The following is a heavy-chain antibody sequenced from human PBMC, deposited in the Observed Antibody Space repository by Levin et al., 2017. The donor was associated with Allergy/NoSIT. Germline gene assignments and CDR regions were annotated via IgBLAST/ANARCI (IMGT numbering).Heavy chain of an antibody. CDR2: IKSKTDGGTT. CDR3: TTDRDSSGWLFDY. V-gene: IGHV3-15*01. J-gene: IGHJ4*02. Sequence: GESLKISCAASGFTFSNAWMSWVRQAPGKGLEWVGRIKSKTDGGTTDYAAPVKGRFTISRDDSKNTLYLQMNSLKTEDTAVYYCTTDRDSSGWLFDYWGQGTLVTVSS. CDR1: GFTFSNAW. D-gene: IGHD6-19*01.